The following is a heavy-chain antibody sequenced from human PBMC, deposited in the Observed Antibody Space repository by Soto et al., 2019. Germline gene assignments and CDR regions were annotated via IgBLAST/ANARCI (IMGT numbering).Heavy chain of an antibody. D-gene: IGHD4-17*01. J-gene: IGHJ2*01. Sequence: EVQLVESGGGLIQPGGSLRLSCAASGFTVTNKYMTWVRQAPGNGLEWVSVIYSGGSTSYADSVKGRFTISRDNSKNILYLQMNSLRAEDTAVYYCARVDYGDYGWYFDLWGRGTLVTVSS. CDR2: IYSGGST. V-gene: IGHV3-53*01. CDR3: ARVDYGDYGWYFDL. CDR1: GFTVTNKY.